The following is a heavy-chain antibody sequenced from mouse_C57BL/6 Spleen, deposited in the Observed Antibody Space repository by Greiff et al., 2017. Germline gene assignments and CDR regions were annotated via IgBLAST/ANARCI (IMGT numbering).Heavy chain of an antibody. V-gene: IGHV14-3*01. J-gene: IGHJ3*01. D-gene: IGHD2-2*01. CDR3: ALIYYGYDGFAY. CDR2: IDPANGNT. CDR1: GFNIKNTY. Sequence: EVKLMESVAELVRPGASVKLSCTASGFNIKNTYMHWVKQRPEQGLEGIGSIDPANGNTKYAPKFQGKATITADTSSNTAYLQLSSLTSEDTAIYYCALIYYGYDGFAYWGQGTLVTVSA.